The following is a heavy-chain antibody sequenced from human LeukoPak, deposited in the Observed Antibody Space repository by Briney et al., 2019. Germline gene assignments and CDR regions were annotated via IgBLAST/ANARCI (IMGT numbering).Heavy chain of an antibody. CDR1: DGSISGYY. CDR2: IHYSGST. Sequence: PSETLSLTCTVSDGSISGYYWSWIRQPPGKALEWIGYIHYSGSTNYNPSLKSRVTISVDTSKNQFSLKLSSVTAADTAVYYCARADSGYNAFDIWGQGTMVTVSS. J-gene: IGHJ3*02. D-gene: IGHD5-12*01. CDR3: ARADSGYNAFDI. V-gene: IGHV4-59*01.